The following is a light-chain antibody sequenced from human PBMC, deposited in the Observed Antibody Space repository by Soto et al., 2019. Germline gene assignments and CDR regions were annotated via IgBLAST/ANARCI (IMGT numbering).Light chain of an antibody. CDR1: QSISSW. V-gene: IGKV1-5*03. CDR2: KAS. Sequence: DIQMTQSPSTLSASVGDRVTITCRASQSISSWLAWYQQKPGKAPKLLIYKASSLESGVPSRFSGSGSGTEFTLTISSLQPDDFAVSYCQVYGSSPKTFGQRTKVDIK. CDR3: QVYGSSPKT. J-gene: IGKJ1*01.